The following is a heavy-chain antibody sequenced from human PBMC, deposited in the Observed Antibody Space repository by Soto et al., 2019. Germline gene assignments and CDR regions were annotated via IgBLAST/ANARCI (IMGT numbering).Heavy chain of an antibody. V-gene: IGHV3-72*01. CDR3: ARVEYSGSYYFDY. J-gene: IGHJ4*02. Sequence: EVQLVESGGGLVQPGGSLRLSCAASGFTFSDHYMDWVRQAPGKGLEWVGRTRNKANSYTTEYAASVKGRFTISRDDSKNSLYRQMNSVKTEDTAVYYCARVEYSGSYYFDYWGQGTLVTVSS. CDR1: GFTFSDHY. CDR2: TRNKANSYTT. D-gene: IGHD1-26*01.